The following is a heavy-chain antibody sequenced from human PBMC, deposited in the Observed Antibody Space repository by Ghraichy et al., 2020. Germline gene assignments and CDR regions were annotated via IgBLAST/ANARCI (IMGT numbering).Heavy chain of an antibody. V-gene: IGHV3-53*04. J-gene: IGHJ3*02. Sequence: ESLNISCAASGFTVSSNYMSWVRQAPGKGLEWVSVIYSGGSTYYADSVKGRFTISRHNSKNTLYLQMNSLRAEDTAVYYCARDRGLRDAFDIWGQGTMVTVSS. CDR3: ARDRGLRDAFDI. CDR2: IYSGGST. D-gene: IGHD4-17*01. CDR1: GFTVSSNY.